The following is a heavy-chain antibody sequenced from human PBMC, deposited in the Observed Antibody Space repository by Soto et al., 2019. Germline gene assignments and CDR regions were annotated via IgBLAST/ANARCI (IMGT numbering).Heavy chain of an antibody. CDR2: IYYRGNA. V-gene: IGHV4-39*01. D-gene: IGHD3-9*01. Sequence: QLQLQESGPGLVKPSETLSLTCSVSDDSINSDKYYWGWIRQPPGKGLEWIGSIYYRGNAYYNPSRQTRVTISLDKSKSQFSLKLNSVTAADSAVYFCARLEGLATISYYFDFWSPGALVTVSS. CDR3: ARLEGLATISYYFDF. J-gene: IGHJ4*02. CDR1: DDSINSDKYY.